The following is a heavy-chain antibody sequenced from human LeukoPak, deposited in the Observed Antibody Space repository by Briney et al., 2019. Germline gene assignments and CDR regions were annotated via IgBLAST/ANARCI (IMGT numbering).Heavy chain of an antibody. CDR2: ISGDGGSA. Sequence: GGSLGLSCAASGFTFDDYAMHWVRQAPGEGLEWVSFISGDGGSAYYADSVKGRFTISRDNSKNSLYLQMNGLRTDDTALYYCAKDRDTTGYTHWGQGTLVTVSS. V-gene: IGHV3-43*02. CDR3: AKDRDTTGYTH. J-gene: IGHJ4*02. D-gene: IGHD3-22*01. CDR1: GFTFDDYA.